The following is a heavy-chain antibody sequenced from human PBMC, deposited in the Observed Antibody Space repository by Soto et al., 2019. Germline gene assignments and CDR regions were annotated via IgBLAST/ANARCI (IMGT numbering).Heavy chain of an antibody. Sequence: GGSLRLSCAGSDFTFGDSYMSWIRQAPGKGLEWLSYISPGSRYPAYADSVKGRFTISRDNAKRSLYLQMMSLTAEDTAIYYCVRGGGGGLFDPWGQGTMVTVSS. V-gene: IGHV3-11*06. CDR2: ISPGSRYP. CDR1: DFTFGDSY. J-gene: IGHJ5*02. CDR3: VRGGGGGLFDP. D-gene: IGHD2-15*01.